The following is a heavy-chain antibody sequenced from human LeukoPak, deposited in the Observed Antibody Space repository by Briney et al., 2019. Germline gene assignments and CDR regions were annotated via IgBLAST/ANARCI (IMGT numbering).Heavy chain of an antibody. D-gene: IGHD6-13*01. V-gene: IGHV4-30-2*01. CDR1: GGSISSGGYY. J-gene: IGHJ5*02. CDR3: ARVSEQLGVVYNNWFDP. Sequence: PSETLSLTCTVSGGSISSGGYYWSWIRQPPGKGLEWIGYIYHSGSTYYNPSLKSRVTISVDRSKNQFSLKLSSVTAADTAVYYCARVSEQLGVVYNNWFDPWGQGTLVTVSS. CDR2: IYHSGST.